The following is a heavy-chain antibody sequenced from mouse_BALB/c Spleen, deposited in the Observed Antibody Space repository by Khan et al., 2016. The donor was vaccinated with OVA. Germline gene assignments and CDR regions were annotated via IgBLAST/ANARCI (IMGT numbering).Heavy chain of an antibody. J-gene: IGHJ2*01. Sequence: EVQLVESGPGLVKPSQSLSLTCTVTGYSITTDYAWNWIRQFPANKLEWMGYISYSGNTKYNPSLKSRISITRDTSKNQFFLQLKSVTTEDTARYYCARVYGGDFDYWGQGTTLTVSS. CDR3: ARVYGGDFDY. CDR1: GYSITTDYA. CDR2: ISYSGNT. V-gene: IGHV3-2*02. D-gene: IGHD1-1*01.